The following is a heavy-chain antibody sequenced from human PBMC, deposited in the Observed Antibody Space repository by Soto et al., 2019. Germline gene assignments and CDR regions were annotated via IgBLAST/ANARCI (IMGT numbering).Heavy chain of an antibody. D-gene: IGHD1-1*01. CDR3: ASEQLAVLHGVLDY. CDR1: GFTFSSYA. V-gene: IGHV3-30-3*01. CDR2: ISYDGSNK. J-gene: IGHJ4*02. Sequence: PGGSLRLSCAASGFTFSSYAMHWVRQAPGKGLEWVAVISYDGSNKYYADSVKGRFTISRDNSKNTLYLQMNSLRAEDTAVYYCASEQLAVLHGVLDYWGQVTLVTASS.